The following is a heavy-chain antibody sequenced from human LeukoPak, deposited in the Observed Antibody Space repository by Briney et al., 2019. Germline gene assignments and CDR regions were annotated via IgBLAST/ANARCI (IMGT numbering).Heavy chain of an antibody. D-gene: IGHD6-13*01. CDR2: IKQDGSEK. CDR3: ASDGWGIAAAGTFVY. Sequence: GGSLRLSCAASGFTFSSYWMSWVRQAPGKGREWVANIKQDGSEKYYVDSVKGRFTISRENAKNSLYLQMNSLRDEDTAVYYCASDGWGIAAAGTFVYWGQGTLVTVSS. V-gene: IGHV3-7*01. J-gene: IGHJ4*02. CDR1: GFTFSSYW.